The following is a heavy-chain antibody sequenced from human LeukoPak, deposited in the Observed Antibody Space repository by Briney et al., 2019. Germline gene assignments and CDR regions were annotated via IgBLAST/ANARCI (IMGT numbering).Heavy chain of an antibody. CDR2: ISNGGGSII. D-gene: IGHD3-10*01. CDR1: GLIFSNYH. J-gene: IGHJ4*02. CDR3: ARGFGTFDY. Sequence: PGGSLRLSCAASGLIFSNYHMNWVRQAPGKGLEWVAYISNGGGSIIYSADSVKGRFTISRDNAKNSLYLQMNILRAEDTAVYYCARGFGTFDYRGQGTLVTVSS. V-gene: IGHV3-48*04.